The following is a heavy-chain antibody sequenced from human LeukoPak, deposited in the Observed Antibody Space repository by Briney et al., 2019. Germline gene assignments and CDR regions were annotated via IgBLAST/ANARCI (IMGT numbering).Heavy chain of an antibody. J-gene: IGHJ4*02. CDR2: IKSDNYTR. CDR3: TRDNDWAFDY. V-gene: IGHV3-48*01. Sequence: GGSLRLSCAASGFTFSSYTMNWVRQTPGKGLEWLSYIKSDNYTRSYADSVKGRFIISRDNAQNSLYLQMTSLRAEDTAVYYCTRDNDWAFDYWGRGTLVTVSS. D-gene: IGHD1-1*01. CDR1: GFTFSSYT.